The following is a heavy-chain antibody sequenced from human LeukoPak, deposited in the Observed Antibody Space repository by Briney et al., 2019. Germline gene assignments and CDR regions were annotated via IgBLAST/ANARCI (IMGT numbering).Heavy chain of an antibody. J-gene: IGHJ4*02. D-gene: IGHD6-6*01. CDR2: INAGNGNT. V-gene: IGHV1-3*01. Sequence: ASVNVSCKASGYTFTSYAMHWVRQAPGQRLEWMGWINAGNGNTKYSQKFQGRVTITRDTSATTAYMQLSSLRSEDTAVYYCARDWGSSSGGSPHFDYWGQGTLVTVSS. CDR1: GYTFTSYA. CDR3: ARDWGSSSGGSPHFDY.